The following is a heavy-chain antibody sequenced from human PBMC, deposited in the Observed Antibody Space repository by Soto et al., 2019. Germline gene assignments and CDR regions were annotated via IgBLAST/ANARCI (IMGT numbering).Heavy chain of an antibody. J-gene: IGHJ4*02. D-gene: IGHD3-10*01. CDR3: ATLWGQD. CDR1: AGSTSPASYN. CDR2: IYYSGST. V-gene: IGHV4-39*01. Sequence: PSETLSLTCTVSAGSTSPASYNWGWIRQPPGKGLEWIGSIYYSGSTYYNPSLKSRVTISVDTSKNQFSLKLSSVTAADTAVYYCATLWGQDWGQGTLVTVS.